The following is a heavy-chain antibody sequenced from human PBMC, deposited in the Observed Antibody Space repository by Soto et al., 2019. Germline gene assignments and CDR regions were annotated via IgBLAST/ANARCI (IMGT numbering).Heavy chain of an antibody. V-gene: IGHV4-31*03. CDR3: ARGSQLERDALDI. J-gene: IGHJ3*02. Sequence: QVQLQESGPGLVKPSQTLSLTCSVSGVSINSGGYYWSWIRHHPGKCLEWIGYIYYTGHTFYNASLKSRVAMSLDTSKNQFSLKLSSVTAADTAVYYCARGSQLERDALDIWGQGTMVTVSS. CDR2: IYYTGHT. CDR1: GVSINSGGYY. D-gene: IGHD1-1*01.